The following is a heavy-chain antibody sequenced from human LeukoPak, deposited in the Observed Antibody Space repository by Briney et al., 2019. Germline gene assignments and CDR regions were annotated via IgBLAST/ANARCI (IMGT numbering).Heavy chain of an antibody. J-gene: IGHJ4*02. V-gene: IGHV3-23*01. CDR1: GFTFSSYA. Sequence: GGSLRLSCAASGFTFSSYAMTWVRQAPGKGLQWVSTIRATAGTTYYTDSVKGRFTISRDNSKNTVFLQMNSLRAEDTAVYYCSKGGYTSHYDYWGQGILVTVSS. CDR2: IRATAGTT. D-gene: IGHD5-12*01. CDR3: SKGGYTSHYDY.